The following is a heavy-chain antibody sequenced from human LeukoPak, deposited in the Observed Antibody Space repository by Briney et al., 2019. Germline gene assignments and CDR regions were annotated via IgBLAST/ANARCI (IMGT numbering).Heavy chain of an antibody. CDR3: ARGLRFLGFDY. CDR2: INHSGST. D-gene: IGHD3-3*01. V-gene: IGHV4-34*01. CDR1: GGSFSGYY. Sequence: PSETLSLTCAVYGGSFSGYYWSWIRQPPGKGLEWIGEINHSGSTNYNPSLKSRVTISVDTPKNQFSLKLCSVTAADTAVYYCARGLRFLGFDYWGQGTLVTVSS. J-gene: IGHJ4*02.